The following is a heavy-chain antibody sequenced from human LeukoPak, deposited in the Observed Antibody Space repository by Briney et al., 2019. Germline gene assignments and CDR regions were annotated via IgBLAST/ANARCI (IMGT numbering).Heavy chain of an antibody. D-gene: IGHD3-3*01. Sequence: SAVKVSCKASGGTFSSYAISWVRQAPGQGLEWMGGIIPSFGTVNKEQKFQGRGPITADKSTSTAYIELSSLRSEDTAVYFCAKSLSRFLEWSYRSYYYYYMDVWGKGTTVTVSS. CDR3: AKSLSRFLEWSYRSYYYYYMDV. V-gene: IGHV1-69*06. CDR1: GGTFSSYA. J-gene: IGHJ6*03. CDR2: IIPSFGTV.